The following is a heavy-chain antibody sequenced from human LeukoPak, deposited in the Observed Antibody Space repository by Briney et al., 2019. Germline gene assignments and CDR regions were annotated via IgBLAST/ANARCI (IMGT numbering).Heavy chain of an antibody. V-gene: IGHV3-48*02. CDR2: ISTSSRDI. D-gene: IGHD1-26*01. J-gene: IGHJ4*02. CDR3: ARRVVGAMPFDF. CDR1: GITFSTYN. Sequence: GGSLRLSCVASGITFSTYNMNWVRQAPGKGLEWVSYISTSSRDIFYADSVKGRFTISRDDARSSLYLQMNSLRDEDTAVYYCARRVVGAMPFDFWGQGTLVTVSS.